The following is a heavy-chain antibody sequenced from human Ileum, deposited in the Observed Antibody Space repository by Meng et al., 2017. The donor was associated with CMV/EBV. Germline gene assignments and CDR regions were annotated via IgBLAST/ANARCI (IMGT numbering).Heavy chain of an antibody. CDR3: AKESGQYQMLSYYGLDV. V-gene: IGHV3-23*01. Sequence: GGSLRLSCAASRFTFNSYAMTWVRQAPGKGLEWVSVISRSGGDTNYADSVKGRFTISRDNSKNTLYLQMSSLRAEDTAIYYCAKESGQYQMLSYYGLDVWGQGTTVTVSS. CDR1: RFTFNSYA. D-gene: IGHD2-2*01. CDR2: ISRSGGDT. J-gene: IGHJ6*02.